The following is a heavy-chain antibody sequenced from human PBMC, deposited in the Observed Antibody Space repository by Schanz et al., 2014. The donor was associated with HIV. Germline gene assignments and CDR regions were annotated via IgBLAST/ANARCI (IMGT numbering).Heavy chain of an antibody. CDR3: VRPGGPEREHWYFEL. J-gene: IGHJ2*01. D-gene: IGHD3-16*01. CDR2: VSDNGANV. V-gene: IGHV3-64*07. Sequence: EVQLLESGGGLVQPGGSLRLSCEGSGFTFNMYHLQWVRQAPGKGLELISSVSDNGANVWYAASVKGRFTISRDNSKNLLFLQLDSLRTEDTGIYYCVRPGGPEREHWYFELWGRGTHVSVSS. CDR1: GFTFNMYH.